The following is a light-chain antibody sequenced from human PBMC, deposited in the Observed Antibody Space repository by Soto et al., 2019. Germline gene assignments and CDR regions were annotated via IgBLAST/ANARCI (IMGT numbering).Light chain of an antibody. CDR3: QQYGSSPPYT. V-gene: IGKV3-20*01. CDR2: GAS. J-gene: IGKJ2*01. Sequence: EIVLTQSPGTLSLSPGERATLSCRPSQSVSSSYLAWYQQKPGQAPRLLIYGASSRATGIPDRFSGSGSGTYFTLTISRLEPEDFAVYYCQQYGSSPPYTFGQGTKLEIK. CDR1: QSVSSSY.